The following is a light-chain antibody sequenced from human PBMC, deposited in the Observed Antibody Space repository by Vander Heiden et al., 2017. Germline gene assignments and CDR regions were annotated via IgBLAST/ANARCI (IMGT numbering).Light chain of an antibody. Sequence: DIQMTQPPSSMSASLGDRATITCRTSQCIGVYLNWYQQKPGKAPNLLIYNASSLQTGVPPRFSGSGSGIDFTLTISSLQPEDSATYYCQQTYTTPQTFGGGTKVEIK. CDR3: QQTYTTPQT. V-gene: IGKV1-39*01. J-gene: IGKJ4*01. CDR2: NAS. CDR1: QCIGVY.